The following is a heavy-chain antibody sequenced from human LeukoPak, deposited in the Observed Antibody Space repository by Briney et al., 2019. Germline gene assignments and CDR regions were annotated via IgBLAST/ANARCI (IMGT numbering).Heavy chain of an antibody. CDR2: VYYSGNT. CDR3: ASRSAYAILFDY. Sequence: SETLSLTCTVSGGSISSSNYYWGWIRQPPGKGLECIGSVYYSGNTYYNPSLKSRVTISVDTSKNQFSLRLSSVTAADTAVYYCASRSAYAILFDYWGQGTLITVSS. CDR1: GGSISSSNYY. V-gene: IGHV4-39*07. J-gene: IGHJ4*02. D-gene: IGHD2-8*01.